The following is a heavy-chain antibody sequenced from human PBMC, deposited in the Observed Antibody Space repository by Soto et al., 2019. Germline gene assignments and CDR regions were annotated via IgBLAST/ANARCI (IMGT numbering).Heavy chain of an antibody. D-gene: IGHD2-15*01. J-gene: IGHJ4*02. CDR2: IYDRGST. Sequence: QVQLQESGPGLVKPSQTLSLTCTVSGGSISSGDDYWIWIHQPPGKGLEWIGFIYDRGSTYYNPSLKSRLTISEDTSKNQFSLKLNSVTAADTAVYYCARGYCSGGSCYRRGYFDYWGQGTLVTVSS. V-gene: IGHV4-30-4*01. CDR3: ARGYCSGGSCYRRGYFDY. CDR1: GGSISSGDDY.